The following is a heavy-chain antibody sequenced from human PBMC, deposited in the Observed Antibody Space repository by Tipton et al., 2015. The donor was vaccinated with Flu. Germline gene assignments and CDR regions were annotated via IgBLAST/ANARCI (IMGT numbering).Heavy chain of an antibody. CDR1: GFTFSSYW. CDR3: ARHTGTYGWFDP. D-gene: IGHD1-26*01. Sequence: GSLRLSCAASGFTFSSYWMSWVRQAPGKGLEWVANIKQDGSEKYYVDSVKGRFTISRDNAENSLSLQMNRLRVDDTAVYYCARHTGTYGWFDPWGQGTLVTVSA. CDR2: IKQDGSEK. V-gene: IGHV3-7*01. J-gene: IGHJ5*02.